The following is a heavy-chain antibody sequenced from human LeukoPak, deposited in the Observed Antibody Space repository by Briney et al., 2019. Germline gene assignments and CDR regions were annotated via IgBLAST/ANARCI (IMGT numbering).Heavy chain of an antibody. J-gene: IGHJ5*02. V-gene: IGHV3-48*01. CDR3: AREGSYYDFWSGYFADRTYNWFDP. Sequence: GGSLRLSCAASGFTFSDYVMSWVRQAPGKGLEWVSYISHNAETIFYADFVKGRFTISRDNSKNTLYLQMNSLRAEDTAVYYCAREGSYYDFWSGYFADRTYNWFDPWGQGTLVTVSS. D-gene: IGHD3-3*01. CDR2: ISHNAETI. CDR1: GFTFSDYV.